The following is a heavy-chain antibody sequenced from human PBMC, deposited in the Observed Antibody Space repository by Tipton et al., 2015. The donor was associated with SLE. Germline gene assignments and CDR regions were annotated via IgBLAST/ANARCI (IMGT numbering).Heavy chain of an antibody. CDR1: GFTFSTYW. V-gene: IGHV3-7*01. CDR3: ARLGRDFDY. D-gene: IGHD7-27*01. CDR2: IMQDGSEE. J-gene: IGHJ4*02. Sequence: SLRLSCAASGFTFSTYWMTWVRQAPGKGLEWVANIMQDGSEEYYVDTVRGRFTISRDNAKNSLYLQMNSVRAEDTAVYYCARLGRDFDYWGQGALVTVSS.